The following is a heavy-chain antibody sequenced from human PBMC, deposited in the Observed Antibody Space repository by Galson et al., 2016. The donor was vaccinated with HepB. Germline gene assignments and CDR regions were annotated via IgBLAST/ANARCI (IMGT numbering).Heavy chain of an antibody. Sequence: SLRLSCAASGFTFSSYWMHWVRQAPGEGLVWVSHISGDGSRTHYGDSVKGRFTVSRDNSKNTLYLQMNSLRAEDTAVYYCATGPPTVGAISALLDYWGQGTLVSVSS. CDR2: ISGDGSRT. V-gene: IGHV3-74*01. CDR3: ATGPPTVGAISALLDY. J-gene: IGHJ4*02. D-gene: IGHD1-26*01. CDR1: GFTFSSYW.